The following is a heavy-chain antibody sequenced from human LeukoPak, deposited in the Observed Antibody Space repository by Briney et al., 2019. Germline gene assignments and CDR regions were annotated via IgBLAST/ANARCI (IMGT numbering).Heavy chain of an antibody. CDR3: AREYCSGGSCYSQSYYFDY. V-gene: IGHV1-69*13. CDR2: IIPIFGTA. Sequence: GASVKVSCKASGGTFSSYAISWVRQAPGQGLEWMGGIIPIFGTANYAQKFQGRVTITADESTSTAYMELSSLRSEDTAVYYCAREYCSGGSCYSQSYYFDYWGQGTLVTVPS. CDR1: GGTFSSYA. J-gene: IGHJ4*02. D-gene: IGHD2-15*01.